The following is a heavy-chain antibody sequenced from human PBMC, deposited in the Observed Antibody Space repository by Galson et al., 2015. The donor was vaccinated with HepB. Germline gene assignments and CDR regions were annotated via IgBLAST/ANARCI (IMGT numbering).Heavy chain of an antibody. J-gene: IGHJ4*02. CDR2: IIPIFGTA. D-gene: IGHD5-18*01. V-gene: IGHV1-69*13. Sequence: SVKVSCKASGGTFNSYAISWVRQAPGQGLEWMGGIIPIFGTANYAQKFQGRVTITADESTSTAYMELSSLRSEDTAVYYCAKSDGYSYVSDYWGQGTLVTVSS. CDR1: GGTFNSYA. CDR3: AKSDGYSYVSDY.